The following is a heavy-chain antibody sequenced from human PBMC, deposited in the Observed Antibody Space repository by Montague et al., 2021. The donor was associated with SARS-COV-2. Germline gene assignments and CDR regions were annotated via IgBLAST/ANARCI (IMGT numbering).Heavy chain of an antibody. D-gene: IGHD3-3*01. J-gene: IGHJ4*02. Sequence: SETLSLTCTVSGGSISSSSYWSGLIRPPPGKGLEWIGSFYYSGTTYYNPSLKSQVTLSVDTSKNQFSLKLSSVTAADTAEYYCARAEFWSGYLYLDYWGQGTLVTVSS. V-gene: IGHV4-39*01. CDR3: ARAEFWSGYLYLDY. CDR2: FYYSGTT. CDR1: GGSISSSSYW.